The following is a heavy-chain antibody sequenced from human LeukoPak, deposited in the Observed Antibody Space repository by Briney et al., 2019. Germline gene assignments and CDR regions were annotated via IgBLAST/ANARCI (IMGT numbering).Heavy chain of an antibody. J-gene: IGHJ6*03. CDR1: GGTFSSYA. Sequence: SVKVSCKASGGTFSSYAISWVRQAPGQGLEWMGGIIPIFGTANYAQKFQGRVTITTDESTSTAYMELSSLRSDDTAVYYCARGEMATITYYYYYYMDVWGKGTTVTVSS. CDR2: IIPIFGTA. D-gene: IGHD5-24*01. V-gene: IGHV1-69*05. CDR3: ARGEMATITYYYYYYMDV.